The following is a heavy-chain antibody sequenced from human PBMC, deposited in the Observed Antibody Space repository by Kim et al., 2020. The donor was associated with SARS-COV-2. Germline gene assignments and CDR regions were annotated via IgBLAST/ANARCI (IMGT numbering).Heavy chain of an antibody. CDR3: TRLRAGVMVFDS. J-gene: IGHJ4*02. Sequence: GESLKISCKGLGYTFSNYWIGWVRQTPGKGLEWMGIFYPDDSDIRYNPSFQGQVTVSADKSFSTAYLQWNSLKASDTAIYYCTRLRAGVMVFDSWGQGTRVTVSS. CDR2: FYPDDSDI. V-gene: IGHV5-51*01. CDR1: GYTFSNYW. D-gene: IGHD3-16*02.